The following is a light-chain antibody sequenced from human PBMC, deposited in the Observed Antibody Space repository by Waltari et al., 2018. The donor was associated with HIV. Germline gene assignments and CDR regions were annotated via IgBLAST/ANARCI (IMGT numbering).Light chain of an antibody. CDR3: QAWDSSTGV. J-gene: IGLJ1*01. V-gene: IGLV3-1*01. CDR1: KLGDKY. Sequence: VSVSPGQTASITCSGDKLGDKYACWYQQKPGQSPVLVIYQDSKRPSGIPERFSGSNSGNTATLTISGTQAMDEADYYCQAWDSSTGVFGTGTKVTVL. CDR2: QDS.